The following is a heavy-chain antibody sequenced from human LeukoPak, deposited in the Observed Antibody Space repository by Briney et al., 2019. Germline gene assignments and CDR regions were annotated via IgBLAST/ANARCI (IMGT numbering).Heavy chain of an antibody. V-gene: IGHV3-23*01. CDR3: AKVAEGIQLWLGGVDY. J-gene: IGHJ4*02. D-gene: IGHD5-18*01. Sequence: GGSLRLSCAASGFTFSSYAMSWVRQAPGKGLEWVAAISGSGGSTYYADSVKGRFTISRDNSKNTLCLQMNSLRAEDTAVYYCAKVAEGIQLWLGGVDYWGQGTLVTVSS. CDR1: GFTFSSYA. CDR2: ISGSGGST.